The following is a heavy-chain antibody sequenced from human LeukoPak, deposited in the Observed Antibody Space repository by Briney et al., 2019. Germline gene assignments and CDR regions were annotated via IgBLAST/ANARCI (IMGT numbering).Heavy chain of an antibody. CDR1: GGSLSGYY. CDR3: ARASRDYGRSFDY. Sequence: SETLSLTCADSGGSLSGYYWTWIRQPPGKGLEWIGEINHSGSTNYNPSLKSRVTISVDTSRKQFFLRLSSVTAADTAMYYCARASRDYGRSFDYWGQGTLVTVSS. D-gene: IGHD4-17*01. CDR2: INHSGST. J-gene: IGHJ4*02. V-gene: IGHV4-34*01.